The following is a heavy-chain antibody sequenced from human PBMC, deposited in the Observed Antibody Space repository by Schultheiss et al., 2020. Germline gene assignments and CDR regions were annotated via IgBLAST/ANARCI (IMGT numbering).Heavy chain of an antibody. CDR1: GGSISSSNW. CDR3: ARLGTTCWYFDL. V-gene: IGHV4-4*02. J-gene: IGHJ2*01. Sequence: SETLSLTCAVSGGSISSSNWWSWVRQPPGKGLEWIGSIYHSGSTNYNPSLKSRVTISVDTSKNQFSLKLSSVTAADTAVYYCARLGTTCWYFDLWGRGTLVTVSS. CDR2: IYHSGST. D-gene: IGHD4-17*01.